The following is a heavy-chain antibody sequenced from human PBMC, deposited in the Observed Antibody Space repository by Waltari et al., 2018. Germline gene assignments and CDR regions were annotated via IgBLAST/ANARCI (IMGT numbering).Heavy chain of an antibody. CDR1: GDSVSSNTVA. V-gene: IGHV6-1*01. D-gene: IGHD6-6*01. CDR3: ARSSQYFDY. J-gene: IGHJ4*02. Sequence: QVLLQQSGPGLLKPSQTLSLTCAISGDSVSSNTVAWHWIRQSPSSGLEWLGKTYYRSQWSSDYAVSVKSRIIINSDTSKNQFSLQLGSVTPEDTAVYYCARSSQYFDYWGRGTRVTVSS. CDR2: TYYRSQWSS.